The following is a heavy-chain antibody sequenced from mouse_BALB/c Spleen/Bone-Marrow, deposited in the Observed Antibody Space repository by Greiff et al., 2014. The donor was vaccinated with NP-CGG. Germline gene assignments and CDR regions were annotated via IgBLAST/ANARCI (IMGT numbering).Heavy chain of an antibody. D-gene: IGHD3-2*01. CDR3: ARDSSGGILAMDY. Sequence: EVKLAESGPSLVKPSQTLSLTCSVTGDSITSGYWNWIRKFPGNKLEYMGYISYSGSTYYNPSLKSRISISRDISKNQYYLQLNSVTTEDTATYYCARDSSGGILAMDYWGQGTSVTVSS. V-gene: IGHV3-8*02. J-gene: IGHJ4*01. CDR2: ISYSGST. CDR1: GDSITSGY.